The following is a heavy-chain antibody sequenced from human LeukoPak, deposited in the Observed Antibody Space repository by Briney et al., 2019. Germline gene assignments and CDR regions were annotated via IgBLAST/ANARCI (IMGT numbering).Heavy chain of an antibody. V-gene: IGHV1-18*01. CDR3: ASLKNYYDSSGYLVTDAFDI. CDR2: ISTYNGDT. CDR1: GYTFSSYG. D-gene: IGHD3-22*01. Sequence: VASVKVSCKASGYTFSSYGITWVRQAPGQGLEWMGWISTYNGDTNYAQNLQGRVTMTTDTSTSTAYMELRSLRSDDTAVYYCASLKNYYDSSGYLVTDAFDIWGQGTMVTVSS. J-gene: IGHJ3*02.